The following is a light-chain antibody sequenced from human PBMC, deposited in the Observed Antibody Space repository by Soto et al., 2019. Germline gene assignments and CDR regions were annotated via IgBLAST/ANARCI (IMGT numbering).Light chain of an antibody. J-gene: IGLJ2*01. V-gene: IGLV2-8*01. CDR2: GVT. CDR3: SSYAGSNTVL. CDR1: SSDVGGYNC. Sequence: QSALTQPPSASGSPGQSVTISCTGTSSDVGGYNCVSWYQQHPGKAPQLMIYGVTKRPSGVPDRFSGSKSGNTASLTVSGLQAEDEADYYCSSYAGSNTVLFGGGTKVTVL.